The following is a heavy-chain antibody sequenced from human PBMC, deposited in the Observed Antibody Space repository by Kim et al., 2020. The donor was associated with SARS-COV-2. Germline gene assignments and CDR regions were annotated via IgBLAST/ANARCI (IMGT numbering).Heavy chain of an antibody. V-gene: IGHV1-69*05. CDR2: INPIFGTA. J-gene: IGHJ4*01. CDR3: AYGYYSSCCYWIDY. D-gene: IGHD3-22*01. Sequence: SVKVSCKASGRTFTSYAISWVRQAPGQGLEWMGGINPIFGTAKYAQKFQGRVTITTDESTSTAYMELSSLRSEDTAVYYCAYGYYSSCCYWIDYWGHGT. CDR1: GRTFTSYA.